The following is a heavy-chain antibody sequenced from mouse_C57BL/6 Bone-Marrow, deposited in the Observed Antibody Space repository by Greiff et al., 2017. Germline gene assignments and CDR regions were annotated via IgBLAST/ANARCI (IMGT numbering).Heavy chain of an antibody. J-gene: IGHJ4*01. D-gene: IGHD2-5*01. V-gene: IGHV1-82*01. CDR3: ARWRSNYGAMDY. Sequence: VQLQQSGPELVKPGASVKISCKASGYAFSSSWMNWVKQRPGKGLEWIGRIYPGDGDTNYNGKFKGKATLTADKSSSTAYMQLSSLTSEDSAVYFCARWRSNYGAMDYWGQGTSVTVSS. CDR1: GYAFSSSW. CDR2: IYPGDGDT.